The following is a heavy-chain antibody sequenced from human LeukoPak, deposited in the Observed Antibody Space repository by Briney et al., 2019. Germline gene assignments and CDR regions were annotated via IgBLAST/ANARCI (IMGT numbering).Heavy chain of an antibody. CDR3: TRVMWDSSGYPIDY. V-gene: IGHV3-23*01. CDR2: ISGNGGRT. J-gene: IGHJ4*02. CDR1: GFTFNSYA. D-gene: IGHD3-22*01. Sequence: RLGGSLRLSCAASGFTFNSYAMSWVRQAPGKRLEWVSAISGNGGRTYYADSVKGRFTTSRDNSKNTLNLQMHRLRVEDTAVYYCTRVMWDSSGYPIDYWGQGSLVTVSS.